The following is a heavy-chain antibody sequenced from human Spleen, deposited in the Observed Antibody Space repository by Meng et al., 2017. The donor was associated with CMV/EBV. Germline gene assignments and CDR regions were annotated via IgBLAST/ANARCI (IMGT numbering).Heavy chain of an antibody. V-gene: IGHV3-21*01. CDR1: GFTFSSYS. D-gene: IGHD2-2*01. J-gene: IGHJ4*02. CDR2: ISSSSSYI. CDR3: AKYQLLFGGHFDY. Sequence: EVQLVESGGGVVKPGGSLRLSCAASGFTFSSYSMNWVRQAPGKGLEWVSSISSSSSYIYYADSVKGRFTISRDNAKNSLYLQMNSLRAEDTAVYYCAKYQLLFGGHFDYWGQGTMVTVS.